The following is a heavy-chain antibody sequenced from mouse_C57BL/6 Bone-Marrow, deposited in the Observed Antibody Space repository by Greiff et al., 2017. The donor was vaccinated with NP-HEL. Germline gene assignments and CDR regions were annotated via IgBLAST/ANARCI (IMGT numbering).Heavy chain of an antibody. Sequence: VQLQQSGTVLARPGASVKMSCKTSGYTFTSYWMHWVKQRPGPGLEWLGAIYPGNSDTSYNQKFKGKAKLTAVTSASTAYMELSSLTNEDSAVYYCTKIYYGYDGSWFAYWGQGTLVTVSA. V-gene: IGHV1-5*01. J-gene: IGHJ3*01. CDR2: IYPGNSDT. D-gene: IGHD2-2*01. CDR3: TKIYYGYDGSWFAY. CDR1: GYTFTSYW.